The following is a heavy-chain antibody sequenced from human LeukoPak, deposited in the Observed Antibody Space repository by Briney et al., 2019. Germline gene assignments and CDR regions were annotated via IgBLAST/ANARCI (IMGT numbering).Heavy chain of an antibody. CDR1: GFTFSSYA. CDR2: ISYDGSNT. CDR3: ARRSGIAVAGAFDY. Sequence: GGSLRLSCAPSGFTFSSYAMHWVRQAPGKGLEWVALISYDGSNTYYADSVKGRFIISRDNSKNTLYLQMNSLRAEDTAVYYCARRSGIAVAGAFDYWGQGTLVTVSS. J-gene: IGHJ4*02. V-gene: IGHV3-30*04. D-gene: IGHD6-19*01.